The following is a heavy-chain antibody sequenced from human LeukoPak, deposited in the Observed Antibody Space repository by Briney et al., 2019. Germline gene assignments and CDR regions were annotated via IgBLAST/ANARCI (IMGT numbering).Heavy chain of an antibody. J-gene: IGHJ6*03. D-gene: IGHD3-10*01. CDR3: ARLYYYGSGSRHYYYMDV. V-gene: IGHV4-39*01. CDR1: GGSISSSSYY. CDR2: IYYSGST. Sequence: PSETLSLTCTVSGGSISSSSYYWGWIRQPPGKGLEWIGSIYYSGSTYYNPSLKSRVTISVDTSKNQFSLKLSSVTAADTAVYYCARLYYYGSGSRHYYYMDVWGKGTTVTISS.